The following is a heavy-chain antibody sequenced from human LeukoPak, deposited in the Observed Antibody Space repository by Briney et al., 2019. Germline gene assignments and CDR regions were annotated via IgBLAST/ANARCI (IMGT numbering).Heavy chain of an antibody. D-gene: IGHD1-7*01. CDR1: GFTFSSYA. V-gene: IGHV3-23*01. J-gene: IGHJ4*02. Sequence: PGGSLRLSCAASGFTFSSYAMSWVRQAPGKGLEWVSVISGSGGSTYNADSVRGRFTISRDNAKNSLYLQMNSLRAEDTAVYYCASAGTAAGFDYWGQGTLVTVSS. CDR2: ISGSGGST. CDR3: ASAGTAAGFDY.